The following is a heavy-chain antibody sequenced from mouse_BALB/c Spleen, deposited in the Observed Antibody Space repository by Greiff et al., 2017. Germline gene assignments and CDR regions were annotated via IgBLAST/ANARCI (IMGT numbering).Heavy chain of an antibody. CDR2: INPYNDGT. CDR1: GYTFTSYV. CDR3: ARGGDYDFFAY. D-gene: IGHD2-4*01. Sequence: EVQLQQSGPELVKPGASVKMSCKASGYTFTSYVMHWVKQKPGQGLEWIGYINPYNDGTKYNEKFKGKATLTSDKSSSTAYMELSSLTSEDSAVYYCARGGDYDFFAYWGQGTLVTVSA. V-gene: IGHV1-14*01. J-gene: IGHJ3*01.